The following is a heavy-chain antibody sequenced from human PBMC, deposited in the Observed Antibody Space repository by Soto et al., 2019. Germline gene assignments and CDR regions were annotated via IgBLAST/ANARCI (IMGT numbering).Heavy chain of an antibody. V-gene: IGHV4-30-2*01. J-gene: IGHJ6*02. Sequence: ASETLSLTCAVSGGSISSGGYSWSWIRQPPGKGLEWIGYIYHSGSTYYNPSLKSRVTISVDRSKNQFSLKLSSVTAADTAVYYCARVQTRYYYYYGMDVWGQGTTVTVSS. CDR1: GGSISSGGYS. CDR2: IYHSGST. CDR3: ARVQTRYYYYYGMDV.